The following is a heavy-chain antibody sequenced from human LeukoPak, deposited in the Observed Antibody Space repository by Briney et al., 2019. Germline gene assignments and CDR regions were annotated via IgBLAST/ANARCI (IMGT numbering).Heavy chain of an antibody. CDR1: GFTFRSYA. V-gene: IGHV3-23*01. CDR2: ISGSGTVA. J-gene: IGHJ4*02. Sequence: GGSLRLSCAASGFTFRSYAMSWVRQAPGKGLEWVSSISGSGTVAYYADSVKGRFTISRDNAKNSLYLQMNSLRAEDTAVYYCARGPGLVVILYYFDYWGQGTLVTVSS. D-gene: IGHD3-22*01. CDR3: ARGPGLVVILYYFDY.